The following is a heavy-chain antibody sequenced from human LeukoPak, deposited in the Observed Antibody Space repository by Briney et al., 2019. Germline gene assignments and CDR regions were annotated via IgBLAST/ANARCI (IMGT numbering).Heavy chain of an antibody. CDR1: GGPFRGFF. CDR3: ARGIFYGGRNQYIWFDL. Sequence: SETLSLTCAVYGGPFRGFFWSWIRQAPGKGPEWIGEVSHSGSSNYNPSLRSRISISLDTSKSQFSLKLTSVTAADSAVYYCARGIFYGGRNQYIWFDLWGQGTLVTVSS. D-gene: IGHD4-23*01. J-gene: IGHJ5*02. CDR2: VSHSGSS. V-gene: IGHV4-34*01.